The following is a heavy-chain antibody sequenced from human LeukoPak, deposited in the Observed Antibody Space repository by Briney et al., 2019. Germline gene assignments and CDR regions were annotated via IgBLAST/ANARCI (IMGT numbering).Heavy chain of an antibody. CDR3: ARGHTESVYDDGKWFNP. Sequence: SETLSLTCTVPGGSMSSYYWSWIRQPPGKGLEWIGYIYYSGTTKYNPSLKSRVTISLDTSKNQFSLKVNSLTAADTAVYYCARGHTESVYDDGKWFNPWGQGTLVTVSS. D-gene: IGHD5/OR15-5a*01. J-gene: IGHJ5*02. CDR2: IYYSGTT. V-gene: IGHV4-59*01. CDR1: GGSMSSYY.